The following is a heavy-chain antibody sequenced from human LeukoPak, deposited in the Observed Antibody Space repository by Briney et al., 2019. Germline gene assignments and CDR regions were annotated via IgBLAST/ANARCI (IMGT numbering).Heavy chain of an antibody. CDR3: AKMATITSPHLYY. D-gene: IGHD5-24*01. J-gene: IGHJ4*02. Sequence: PGGSLRLSCAASGFTFSSFAMSWVRQAPGKGLEWVSAISGSGVRTYYADSVKGRFTISRDNSKNTLYLQMNSLRTEVTAVYYCAKMATITSPHLYYWGQGTLVNVSS. V-gene: IGHV3-23*01. CDR1: GFTFSSFA. CDR2: ISGSGVRT.